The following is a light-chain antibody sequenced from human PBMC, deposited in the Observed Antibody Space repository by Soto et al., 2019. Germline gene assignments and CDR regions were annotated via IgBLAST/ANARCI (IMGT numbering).Light chain of an antibody. CDR1: SSHV. CDR3: CSYAGSYTWV. Sequence: SALTQPASVSGSPGQSITISCTGTSSHVSWYQQHPGKAPKVMIYEVSKRPSGVSNRFSGSKSGNTASLTISGLQAEDEADYYCCSYAGSYTWVFGGGTKLTVL. J-gene: IGLJ3*02. CDR2: EVS. V-gene: IGLV2-23*02.